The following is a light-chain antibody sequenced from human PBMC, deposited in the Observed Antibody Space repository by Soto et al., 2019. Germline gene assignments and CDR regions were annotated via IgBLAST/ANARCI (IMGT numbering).Light chain of an antibody. J-gene: IGKJ5*01. CDR3: QQRSNWPPIT. Sequence: DMQMTQSPSSVSASVGDPVTIXXRSSQDVGRWLSWYQQKPGKAPKIXXFATSTLQSGVPSRFSGSGSGTDFTLTISSLEPEDFAVYYCQQRSNWPPITFGQGTRLEIK. V-gene: IGKV1-12*01. CDR2: ATS. CDR1: QDVGRW.